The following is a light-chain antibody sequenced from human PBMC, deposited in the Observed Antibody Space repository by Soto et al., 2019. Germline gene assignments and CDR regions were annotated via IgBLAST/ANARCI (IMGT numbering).Light chain of an antibody. J-gene: IGLJ2*01. CDR1: SSDIGSYNY. CDR3: CPYAGSYTRVV. CDR2: DVS. V-gene: IGLV2-11*01. Sequence: QSALTQPRSVSGSPGQSVTISCTGTSSDIGSYNYVSWYQQHPGKAPKLMIYDVSKRPSGVPDRFSGSKSGNTASLTISGLQAEDEADYYCCPYAGSYTRVVFGGGTKLTVL.